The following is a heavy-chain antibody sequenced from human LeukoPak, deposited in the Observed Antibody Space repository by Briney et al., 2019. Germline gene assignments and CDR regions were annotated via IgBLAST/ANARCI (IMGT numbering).Heavy chain of an antibody. CDR3: ARDPDYDILTGYYHPNFDY. CDR2: ITSSSSTT. CDR1: GFTFSSYG. V-gene: IGHV3-48*01. Sequence: GGSLRLSCAASGFTFSSYGMHWVRQAPGKGLEWVSYITSSSSTTYYADSVKGRFTISRDNSKNTLYLQMNSLRAEDTAVYYCARDPDYDILTGYYHPNFDYWGQGTLVTVSS. D-gene: IGHD3-9*01. J-gene: IGHJ4*02.